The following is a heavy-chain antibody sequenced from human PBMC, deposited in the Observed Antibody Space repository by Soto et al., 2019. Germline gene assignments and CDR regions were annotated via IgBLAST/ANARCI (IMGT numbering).Heavy chain of an antibody. CDR1: GFTFSTYG. D-gene: IGHD4-4*01. Sequence: QVQLVESGGGVVQPGRSLRLSCSASGFTFSTYGMHWVRQAPGKGLEWVAVVWYDGTNRDYADSVKGRFTISRDNSKSTLYLQMNSLRAEDTAVYYCARPSTETPSYYYYGMDVWGQGATVTVSS. CDR2: VWYDGTNR. V-gene: IGHV3-33*01. J-gene: IGHJ6*02. CDR3: ARPSTETPSYYYYGMDV.